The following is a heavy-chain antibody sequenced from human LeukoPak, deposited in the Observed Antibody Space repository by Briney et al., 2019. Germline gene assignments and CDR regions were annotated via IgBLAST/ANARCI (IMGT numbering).Heavy chain of an antibody. D-gene: IGHD3-10*01. CDR2: INPNSGGT. CDR1: GYTFTAYC. J-gene: IGHJ4*02. Sequence: ASVKVSCKASGYTFTAYCIHWVRQAPGQGLEWMGWINPNSGGTNSAQKFQGRVTMTRDTSISTAYMEVSRLTSDDTAVYFCARVKAYGGAGDFDYWGQGTLVTVSS. V-gene: IGHV1-2*02. CDR3: ARVKAYGGAGDFDY.